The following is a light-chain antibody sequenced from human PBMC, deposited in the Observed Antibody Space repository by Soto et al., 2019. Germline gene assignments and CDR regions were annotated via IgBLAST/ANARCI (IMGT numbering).Light chain of an antibody. CDR2: KVS. CDR3: MQGTHWPRT. CDR1: QTLVYSDGNTY. V-gene: IGKV2-30*01. Sequence: DAGMTQSPLSLPVTLGQPASISCRSSQTLVYSDGNTYLNWFQQRPGQSPRRLIYKVSNRDSGVPERFSGSGSGTDFTLKISRVEAEDVGLYYCMQGTHWPRTFGQGTKVEIK. J-gene: IGKJ1*01.